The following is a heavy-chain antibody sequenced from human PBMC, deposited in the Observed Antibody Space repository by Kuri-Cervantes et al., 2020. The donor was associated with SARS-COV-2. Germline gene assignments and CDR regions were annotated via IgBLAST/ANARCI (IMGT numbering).Heavy chain of an antibody. V-gene: IGHV1-69*05. CDR2: IIPIFGTA. J-gene: IGHJ4*02. CDR1: GGTFSSYT. D-gene: IGHD4-17*01. Sequence: SVKVSCKASGGTFSSYTISWVRQAPGQGLDWMGGIIPIFGTAKYAQKFQGRVTMTTDTSTITAYMELRSLRSDDTAVYYCARVPDRAVTFDYWGQGTLVTVSS. CDR3: ARVPDRAVTFDY.